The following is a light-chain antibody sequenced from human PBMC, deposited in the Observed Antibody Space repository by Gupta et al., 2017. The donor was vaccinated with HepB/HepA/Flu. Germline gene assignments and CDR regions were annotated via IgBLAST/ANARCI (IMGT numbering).Light chain of an antibody. Sequence: EIVMTQSTATLSVSAGESATLFCRTSQSVSNNLAWYQQKPGQPPRLLIYGASTRTTGIPARFSGAGSGTQFTLTISSLQAEDFAVYYCQQYNNWLITFGQGTRLEIK. J-gene: IGKJ5*01. V-gene: IGKV3-15*01. CDR3: QQYNNWLIT. CDR2: GAS. CDR1: QSVSNN.